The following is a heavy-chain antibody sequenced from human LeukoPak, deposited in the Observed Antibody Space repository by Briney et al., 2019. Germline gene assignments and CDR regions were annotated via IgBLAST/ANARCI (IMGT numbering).Heavy chain of an antibody. CDR2: ISGSGGST. V-gene: IGHV3-23*01. CDR1: GFTFSSYA. D-gene: IGHD3-22*01. CDR3: AKDYYDNSGRWFDP. Sequence: GASLRLSCAASGFTFSSYAMSWVRQAPGKGLEWVSAISGSGGSTYYADSVKGRFTISRDNSKNTLYLQMNSLRAEDTAVYYCAKDYYDNSGRWFDPWGQGTLVTVSS. J-gene: IGHJ5*02.